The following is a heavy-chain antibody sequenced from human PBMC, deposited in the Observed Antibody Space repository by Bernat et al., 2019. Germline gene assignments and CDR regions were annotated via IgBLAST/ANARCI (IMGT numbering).Heavy chain of an antibody. V-gene: IGHV2-70*04. CDR2: IDWDDDK. J-gene: IGHJ4*02. CDR3: AHSTGIKYYFDY. Sequence: QVTLKESGPALVKPTQTLTLTCTFSGFSLSTSGMRVSWIRQPPGKALEWLARIDWDDDKFYSTSLKTRLTITKDTSKNQVVLTMTNMDPVDTATYYCAHSTGIKYYFDYWGQGTLVTVSS. D-gene: IGHD1-1*01. CDR1: GFSLSTSGMR.